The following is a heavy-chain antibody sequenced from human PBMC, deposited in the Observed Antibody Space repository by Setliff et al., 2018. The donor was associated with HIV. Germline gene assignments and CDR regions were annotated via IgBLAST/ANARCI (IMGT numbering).Heavy chain of an antibody. D-gene: IGHD2-21*02. Sequence: ASVKVSCKASRYTFSSYCLHWMRQAPGQGLEWMAMIDTTGSTFYAQTFQGRITMTRDTSTSAIYMELNGLTSEDTAVYYCARELPGVCYFDDWGQGTLVTVS. V-gene: IGHV1-46*01. CDR3: ARELPGVCYFDD. CDR1: RYTFSSYC. J-gene: IGHJ4*02. CDR2: IDTTGST.